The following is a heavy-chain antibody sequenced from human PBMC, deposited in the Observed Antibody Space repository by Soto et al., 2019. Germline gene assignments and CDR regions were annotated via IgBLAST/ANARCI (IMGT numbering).Heavy chain of an antibody. V-gene: IGHV1-2*04. CDR1: GYTFTGYY. Sequence: ASVKVSCKASGYTFTGYYMHWVRQAPGQGLERMGWINPNSGGTNYAQKFQGWVTMTRDTSISTAYMELSRLRSDDTAVYYCARGYYDSSGSSSPFDYWGQGTLVTVSS. J-gene: IGHJ4*02. D-gene: IGHD3-22*01. CDR3: ARGYYDSSGSSSPFDY. CDR2: INPNSGGT.